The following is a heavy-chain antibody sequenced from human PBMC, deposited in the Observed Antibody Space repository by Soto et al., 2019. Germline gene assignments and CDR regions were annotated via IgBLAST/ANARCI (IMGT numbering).Heavy chain of an antibody. CDR1: GDTFSNYA. CDR2: SIRIFGTA. J-gene: IGHJ6*02. Sequence: QVQLVQSGAEVKKPGSSVKVSCRAFGDTFSNYAFSWVRQAPGQGLEWMGGSIRIFGTANYAQKFQGRVTISADESKSTAYMELRSLRTEDTAVYYCARARYDFWSGQYHANFFYYGMDVWGQGTTVTVSS. V-gene: IGHV1-69*12. D-gene: IGHD3-3*01. CDR3: ARARYDFWSGQYHANFFYYGMDV.